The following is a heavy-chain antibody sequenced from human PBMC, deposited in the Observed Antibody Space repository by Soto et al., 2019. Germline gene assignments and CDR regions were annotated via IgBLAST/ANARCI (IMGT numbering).Heavy chain of an antibody. CDR3: ARDRGIAAAGHYWYFDL. J-gene: IGHJ2*01. CDR1: GFTFSSYA. Sequence: QVQLVESGGGVVQPGRSLRLSCAASGFTFSSYAMHWVRQAPGKGLEWVAVISYDGSNKYYADSVKGRFTISRDNSKNTLYLQMNSLRAEDTAVYYCARDRGIAAAGHYWYFDLWGRGTLVTVSS. CDR2: ISYDGSNK. D-gene: IGHD6-13*01. V-gene: IGHV3-30-3*01.